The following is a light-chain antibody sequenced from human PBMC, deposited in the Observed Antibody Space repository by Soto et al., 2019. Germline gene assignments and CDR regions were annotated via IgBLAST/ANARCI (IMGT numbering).Light chain of an antibody. CDR2: KAS. V-gene: IGKV1-5*03. J-gene: IGKJ1*01. CDR1: QSISSW. CDR3: QQYNSYSPWT. Sequence: DIQMTQSPSTLSASVGDRVTITCRASQSISSWLAWYQQKPGKAPKLLIYKASSLESGVPSRFSGSGSGTEFTLTISVLQPDDFATYYCQQYNSYSPWTFGQGTKVEIK.